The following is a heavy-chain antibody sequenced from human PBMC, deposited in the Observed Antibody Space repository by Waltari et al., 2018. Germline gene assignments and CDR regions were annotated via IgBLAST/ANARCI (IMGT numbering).Heavy chain of an antibody. D-gene: IGHD2-2*01. CDR3: ASRLVPADYYYYYGMDV. Sequence: QVQLVQSGAEVKKPGSSVKVSCKASGGTFSSYAISWVRQAPGQGLEWMGGIIPIFGTANYAQKFQGRVTITTDESTSTAYMELSSLRSEDTAVYYCASRLVPADYYYYYGMDVWGQGTTVTVSS. V-gene: IGHV1-69*05. CDR1: GGTFSSYA. CDR2: IIPIFGTA. J-gene: IGHJ6*02.